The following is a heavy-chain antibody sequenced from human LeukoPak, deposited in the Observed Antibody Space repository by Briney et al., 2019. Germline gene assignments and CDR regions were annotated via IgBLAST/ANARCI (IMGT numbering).Heavy chain of an antibody. CDR1: GFTFSTYD. V-gene: IGHV3-23*01. D-gene: IGHD2-21*01. J-gene: IGHJ3*02. Sequence: RGSLRLSCAASGFTFSTYDMQWVRQAPGKGLEWVSGIGRSGSTYYTDSVKGRFTISRDNSKDTLYLQMNSLRAEDTAVYYCARGESFAFANWGQGTMVTVSS. CDR2: IGRSGST. CDR3: ARGESFAFAN.